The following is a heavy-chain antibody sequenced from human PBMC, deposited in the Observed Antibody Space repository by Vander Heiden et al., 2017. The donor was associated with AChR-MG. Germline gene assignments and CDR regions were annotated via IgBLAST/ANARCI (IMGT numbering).Heavy chain of an antibody. CDR1: GFTFSDYY. D-gene: IGHD4-17*01. J-gene: IGHJ2*01. CDR3: ARTPRTVTLNWYFDL. V-gene: IGHV3-11*01. CDR2: INPSGDTI. Sequence: QVQLVESGGGLVKPGRSLRFSCAASGFTFSDYYMSLIRQAPGKGLEWVSYINPSGDTIYYVDSVKGRFTISRDNAKNSLYLQMNSLRAEDTALYYCARTPRTVTLNWYFDLWGRGTLVTVSS.